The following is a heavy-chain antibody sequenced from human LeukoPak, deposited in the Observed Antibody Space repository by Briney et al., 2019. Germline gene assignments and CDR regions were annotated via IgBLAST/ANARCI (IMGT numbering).Heavy chain of an antibody. Sequence: GGSLRLSCAASGFSFSGYGMHWVRQAPGKGLEWVAVISYDGSNKYYADSVKGRFTISRDNSKNTLYLQMNSLRAEDTAVYYCAKDAKSRDGYNPPDYWGQGTLVTVSS. J-gene: IGHJ4*02. CDR2: ISYDGSNK. D-gene: IGHD5-24*01. CDR1: GFSFSGYG. V-gene: IGHV3-30*18. CDR3: AKDAKSRDGYNPPDY.